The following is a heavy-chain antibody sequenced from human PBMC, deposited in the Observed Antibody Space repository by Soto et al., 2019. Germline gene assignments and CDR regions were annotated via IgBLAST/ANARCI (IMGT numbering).Heavy chain of an antibody. D-gene: IGHD3-16*02. CDR1: GFTFSSYG. CDR3: ARLSPVRPFDY. CDR2: IWYDGSNK. Sequence: GGSLRLSCAASGFTFSSYGMHWVRQAPGKGLEWVAVIWYDGSNKYYPDSVKGRFTISRDNSKNTLYLQMNSLRAEDTAVYYWARLSPVRPFDYWGQGTLVTVSS. V-gene: IGHV3-33*01. J-gene: IGHJ4*02.